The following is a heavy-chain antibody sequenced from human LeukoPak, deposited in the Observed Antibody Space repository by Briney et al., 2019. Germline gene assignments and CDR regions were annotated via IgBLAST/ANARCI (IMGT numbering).Heavy chain of an antibody. CDR1: GFTFTSSA. D-gene: IGHD3-22*01. V-gene: IGHV1-58*01. Sequence: ASVNVSCKASGFTFTSSAVQWVRQARGQRLEWIGWIVVGSGNTNYAQKFQERVTITGDMSTSTAYMELSSLRSEDTAVYYCAASPDYYDSSGYSYYFDYWGQGTLVTVSS. J-gene: IGHJ4*02. CDR3: AASPDYYDSSGYSYYFDY. CDR2: IVVGSGNT.